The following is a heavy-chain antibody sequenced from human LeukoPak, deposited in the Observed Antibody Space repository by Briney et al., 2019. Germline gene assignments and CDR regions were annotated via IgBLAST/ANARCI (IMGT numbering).Heavy chain of an antibody. V-gene: IGHV1-2*02. CDR1: GYTFTGYY. J-gene: IGHJ3*02. Sequence: GASVKVSCKASGYTFTGYYMHWVRQAPGQGLGWMGWINPNSGGTNYAQKFQGGVTMTRDTSISTAYMELSRLRSDDTAVYYCARVWPRIQLMGRRGAFDIWGQGTMVTVSS. D-gene: IGHD5-18*01. CDR2: INPNSGGT. CDR3: ARVWPRIQLMGRRGAFDI.